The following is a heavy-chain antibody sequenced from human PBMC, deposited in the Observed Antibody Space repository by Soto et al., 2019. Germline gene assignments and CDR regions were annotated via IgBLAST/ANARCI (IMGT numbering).Heavy chain of an antibody. CDR3: AGQTFTIAAASYGRSNWFDP. V-gene: IGHV4-39*01. Sequence: SETLSLTCIVSGGSITRSSYFWGWVRQPPGKGLEWIGTIYFTGNAYYTPSLKSRLTMSIDTSKNEFSLRLNSVTAADTAVYYCAGQTFTIAAASYGRSNWFDPWGPGTLATVSS. D-gene: IGHD6-25*01. J-gene: IGHJ5*02. CDR2: IYFTGNA. CDR1: GGSITRSSYF.